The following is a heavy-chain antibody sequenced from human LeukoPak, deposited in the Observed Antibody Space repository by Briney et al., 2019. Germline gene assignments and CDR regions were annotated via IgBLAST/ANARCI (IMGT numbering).Heavy chain of an antibody. Sequence: GGSLRLSCAVSGLTLSNVWMNWIRQAPGRGLEWVGRIKSKTAGGTTDFAAPVKGRFSISRDDSQNMLYLQMNSLTSEDSAVYYCAQGSGQYYEYWGQGTLVTVSS. V-gene: IGHV3-15*07. CDR2: IKSKTAGGTT. CDR1: GLTLSNVW. D-gene: IGHD3-22*01. J-gene: IGHJ4*02. CDR3: AQGSGQYYEY.